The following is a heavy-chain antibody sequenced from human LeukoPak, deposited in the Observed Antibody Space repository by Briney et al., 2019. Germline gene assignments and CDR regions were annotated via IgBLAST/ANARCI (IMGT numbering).Heavy chain of an antibody. CDR3: ARGGVVVPAAIPFDY. Sequence: PSETLSLTCAVYGGSFSGYYWSRIRQPPGEGLEWIGEINHSGSTYYNPSLKSRVTISVDTSKNQFSLKLSSVTAADTAVYYCARGGVVVPAAIPFDYWGQGTLVTVSS. V-gene: IGHV4-34*01. J-gene: IGHJ4*02. CDR2: INHSGST. CDR1: GGSFSGYY. D-gene: IGHD2-2*01.